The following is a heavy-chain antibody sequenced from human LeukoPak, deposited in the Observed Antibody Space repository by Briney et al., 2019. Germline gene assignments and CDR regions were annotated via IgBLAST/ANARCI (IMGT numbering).Heavy chain of an antibody. Sequence: SETLSLTCAVSGGSISSSNWWSWVRQPPGKGLEWIGEIYHSGSTNCNPSLKSRVTISVDKSKNQFSLKLSSVTAADTAVYYCARGEQWLIYHDAFDIWGQGTMVTVSS. V-gene: IGHV4-4*02. CDR3: ARGEQWLIYHDAFDI. D-gene: IGHD6-19*01. J-gene: IGHJ3*02. CDR1: GGSISSSNW. CDR2: IYHSGST.